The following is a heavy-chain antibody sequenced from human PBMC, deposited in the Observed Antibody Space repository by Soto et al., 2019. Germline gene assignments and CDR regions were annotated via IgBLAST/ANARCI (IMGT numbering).Heavy chain of an antibody. Sequence: GGSLRLSCAASGFTSSRYAMHWVRQAPGKGLEWVAVISYDGSNKYYADSVKGRFTISRDNSKNTLYLQMNSLRAEDTAVYYCASQWLYGYFDYWGQGTLVTVSS. J-gene: IGHJ4*02. CDR1: GFTSSRYA. V-gene: IGHV3-30-3*01. CDR3: ASQWLYGYFDY. CDR2: ISYDGSNK. D-gene: IGHD6-19*01.